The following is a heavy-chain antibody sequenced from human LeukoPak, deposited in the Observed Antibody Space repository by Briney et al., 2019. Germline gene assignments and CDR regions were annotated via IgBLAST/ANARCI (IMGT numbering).Heavy chain of an antibody. CDR2: ISGSGSGGST. CDR3: AKSGYNRFDY. D-gene: IGHD5-24*01. CDR1: GFSFSSSA. J-gene: IGHJ4*02. V-gene: IGHV3-23*01. Sequence: GGSLRLSCAASGFSFSSSAMSWVRQAPGKGLEWVSSISGSGSGGSTYYADSVKGRFTISRDNSKNTLYLQMNSLRAEDTAVYYCAKSGYNRFDYWGQGTLVTVSS.